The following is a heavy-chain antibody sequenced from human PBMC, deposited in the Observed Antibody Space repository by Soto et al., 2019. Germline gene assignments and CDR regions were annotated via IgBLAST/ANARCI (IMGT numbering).Heavy chain of an antibody. CDR2: IYYSGST. CDR3: ATQTFGSNPFFDT. CDR1: GGSISSGDYY. V-gene: IGHV4-30-4*01. Sequence: PSETLSLTCTVSGGSISSGDYYWSWIRQPPGKGLEWIGYIYYSGSTYYNPSLKSRVTISVDTSKNQFSLKLSSVTAADTAVYYCATQTFGSNPFFDTWGQGALVTV. D-gene: IGHD3-10*01. J-gene: IGHJ4*02.